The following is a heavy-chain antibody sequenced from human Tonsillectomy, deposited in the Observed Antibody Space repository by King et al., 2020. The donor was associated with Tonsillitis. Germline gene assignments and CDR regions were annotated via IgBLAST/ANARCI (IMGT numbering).Heavy chain of an antibody. D-gene: IGHD6-13*01. J-gene: IGHJ4*02. CDR3: ARAKRVPYSIPFGFDY. Sequence: VQLQESGPGLVKPSETLSLTCTVSGGSISSYYWSWIRQPPGKGLEWIGYIYYSGSTNYNPSLKSRVTISVETSKNQFSLKLSSVTAADTAVYYCARAKRVPYSIPFGFDYWGQGTLVTVSS. V-gene: IGHV4-59*08. CDR1: GGSISSYY. CDR2: IYYSGST.